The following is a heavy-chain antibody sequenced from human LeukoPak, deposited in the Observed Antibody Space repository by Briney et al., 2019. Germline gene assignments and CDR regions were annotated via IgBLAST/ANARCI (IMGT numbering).Heavy chain of an antibody. CDR3: ARGGSRVGLRGFFDY. CDR1: RFTFSSYE. J-gene: IGHJ4*02. V-gene: IGHV3-48*03. CDR2: ISSSGSTI. D-gene: IGHD3-16*01. Sequence: GGSLRLSCAASRFTFSSYEMNWVRQAPGKGLEWVSYISSSGSTIYYADSVKGRFTISRDNAKNSLYLQMNSLRAEDTAVYYCARGGSRVGLRGFFDYWGQGTLVTVSS.